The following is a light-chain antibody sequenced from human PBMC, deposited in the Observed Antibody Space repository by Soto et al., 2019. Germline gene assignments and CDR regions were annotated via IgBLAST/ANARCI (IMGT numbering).Light chain of an antibody. CDR1: SSNIGAGYD. CDR3: PSYDSSLSAHV. J-gene: IGLJ1*01. CDR2: GNS. Sequence: QSVLTQPPSVSGAPGQRVTISCTGSSSNIGAGYDVHWYQQLPGTAPKLLIYGNSNRPSGVPDRFSGSKSGTSASLAITGLQAEDEPDYYCPSYDSSLSAHVFGTGTKLTVL. V-gene: IGLV1-40*01.